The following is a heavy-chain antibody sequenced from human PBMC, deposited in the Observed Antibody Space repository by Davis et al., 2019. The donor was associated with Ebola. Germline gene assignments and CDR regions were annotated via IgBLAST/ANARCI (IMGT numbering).Heavy chain of an antibody. CDR2: IYHSGST. CDR3: ARPETRIAARPMRATHYYYGMDV. V-gene: IGHV4-4*02. Sequence: SETLSLTCAVSGGSISSSNWWSWVRQPPGKGLEWIGEIYHSGSTNYNPSLKSRVTISVDKSKNQFSLKLSSVTAADTAVYYCARPETRIAARPMRATHYYYGMDVWGQGTTVTVSS. D-gene: IGHD6-6*01. J-gene: IGHJ6*02. CDR1: GGSISSSNW.